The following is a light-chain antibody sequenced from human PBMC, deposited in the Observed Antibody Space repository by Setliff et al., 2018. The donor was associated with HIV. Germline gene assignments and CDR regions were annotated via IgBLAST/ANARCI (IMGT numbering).Light chain of an antibody. Sequence: QSALTQPASVSGSPGQSITISCTGTSSDVGSYKLVSWYQQHPGKAPKVMIYEVTKRPSGVSNRFSGSKSANTASLTISGLQAEDEADYYCCSYAGSGTLYVFGTGTK. V-gene: IGLV2-23*02. J-gene: IGLJ1*01. CDR2: EVT. CDR1: SSDVGSYKL. CDR3: CSYAGSGTLYV.